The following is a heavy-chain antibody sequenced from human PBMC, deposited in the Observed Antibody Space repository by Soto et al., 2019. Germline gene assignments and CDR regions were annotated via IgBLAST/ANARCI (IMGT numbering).Heavy chain of an antibody. CDR3: ARAGVAARPGYYYGMDV. Sequence: SVKVSCKASGGTFSSYAISWVRQAPGQGLEWMGGIIPIFGTANYAQKFQGRVTITADESTSTAYMELSSLRSEDTAVYYCARAGVAARPGYYYGMDVWGQGTTVTVSS. V-gene: IGHV1-69*13. J-gene: IGHJ6*02. CDR2: IIPIFGTA. CDR1: GGTFSSYA. D-gene: IGHD6-6*01.